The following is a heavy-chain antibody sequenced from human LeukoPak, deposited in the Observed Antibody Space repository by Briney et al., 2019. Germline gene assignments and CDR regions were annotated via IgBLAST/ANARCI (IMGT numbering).Heavy chain of an antibody. CDR2: VNHSGST. Sequence: PSETLSLTCAVYGGSFSGYYWSWIRQPPGRGLEWIGEVNHSGSTNYNPSLKSRVTISGDTSKNQFSLKLSSVTAADTAVYFCARVGYSYVINDWSRTGLGAYPTKYYYHMDVWGKGTTVTVSS. CDR3: ARVGYSYVINDWSRTGLGAYPTKYYYHMDV. D-gene: IGHD5-18*01. CDR1: GGSFSGYY. J-gene: IGHJ6*03. V-gene: IGHV4-34*01.